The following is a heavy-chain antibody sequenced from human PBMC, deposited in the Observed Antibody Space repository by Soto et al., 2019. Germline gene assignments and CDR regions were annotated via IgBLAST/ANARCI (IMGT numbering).Heavy chain of an antibody. Sequence: PSETLSHTCRVSGASVTRYGNCWTWIRQPPGKGLEFVASIYHGGSTFYNPSLGSRVTISLDRSKNQFSLKLTSVTAADTAVYYCAREVYGYSQVDDWGQGTLVTVSS. CDR3: AREVYGYSQVDD. CDR2: IYHGGST. J-gene: IGHJ4*02. D-gene: IGHD4-4*01. CDR1: GASVTRYGNC. V-gene: IGHV4-30-2*01.